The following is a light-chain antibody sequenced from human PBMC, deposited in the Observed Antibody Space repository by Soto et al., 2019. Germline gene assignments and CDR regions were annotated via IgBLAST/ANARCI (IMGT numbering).Light chain of an antibody. J-gene: IGKJ2*01. CDR2: EAS. Sequence: EIVLTQSPATLSLSPGERATLSCRASQIVTSYLAWYQQKPGQAPRLLIYEASKKATGIPARFSGSGSGTDFPLTISSLEPEDFAVYYCQQRTHWTSMYSFGQGIKLEIK. CDR1: QIVTSY. CDR3: QQRTHWTSMYS. V-gene: IGKV3-11*01.